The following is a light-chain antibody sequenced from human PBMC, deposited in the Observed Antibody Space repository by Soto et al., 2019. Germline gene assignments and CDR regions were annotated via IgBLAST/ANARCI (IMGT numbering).Light chain of an antibody. Sequence: EIVMTQSPATLSVSPGEGATLSCRASQSVSSNLAWYQVRPGQAPRLLFYAASTRATGIPARFSGSGSGTEFTLTISRLEPEDFVVYYCQQYGNSVGLTFGGGTKVDIK. CDR3: QQYGNSVGLT. J-gene: IGKJ4*01. CDR2: AAS. CDR1: QSVSSN. V-gene: IGKV3D-15*01.